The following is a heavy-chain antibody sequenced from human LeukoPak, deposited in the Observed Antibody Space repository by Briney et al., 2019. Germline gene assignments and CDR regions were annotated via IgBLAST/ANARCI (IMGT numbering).Heavy chain of an antibody. CDR1: GFTFSNYA. V-gene: IGHV3-23*01. CDR2: ISNSRGKT. Sequence: GGSLRLSCAASGFTFSNYAMSWVRQAPGKGLEWVSAISNSRGKTYYADSAKGRFIISRDDSKDTLYLQMNSLRAEDTAIYYCVKGRQWELALDYWGQGTLVTVSS. D-gene: IGHD1-26*01. CDR3: VKGRQWELALDY. J-gene: IGHJ4*02.